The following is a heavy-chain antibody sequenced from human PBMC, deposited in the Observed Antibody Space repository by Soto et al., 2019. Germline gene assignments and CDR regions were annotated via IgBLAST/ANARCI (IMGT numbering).Heavy chain of an antibody. CDR2: IYYSGST. CDR1: GGSISNYY. J-gene: IGHJ4*02. D-gene: IGHD2-8*01. CDR3: ARRYAGNFDY. Sequence: QVQLQESGPGLVKPSETLSLTCIVSGGSISNYYWSWIRQPPGKGLEWIGYIYYSGSTNYNPSLKSRVTISVDTSKNQFSLKLSSVTAADTAVYYCARRYAGNFDYWGQGTLVTVSS. V-gene: IGHV4-59*01.